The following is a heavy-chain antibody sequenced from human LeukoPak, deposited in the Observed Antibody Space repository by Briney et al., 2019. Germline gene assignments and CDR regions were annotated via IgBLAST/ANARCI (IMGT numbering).Heavy chain of an antibody. CDR3: ARENLLGGFFDY. Sequence: GGSLRLSCAASGFTFSNYGMYWVRQAPGKGLEWVAVIWYDGSNKYYADSVKGRFTFSRDNSKNTLYLQMNSLRAGDTAVYYCARENLLGGFFDYWGQGILVTVSS. V-gene: IGHV3-33*08. J-gene: IGHJ4*02. D-gene: IGHD5-12*01. CDR1: GFTFSNYG. CDR2: IWYDGSNK.